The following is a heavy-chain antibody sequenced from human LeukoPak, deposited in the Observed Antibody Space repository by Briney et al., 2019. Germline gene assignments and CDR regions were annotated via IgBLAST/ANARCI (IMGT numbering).Heavy chain of an antibody. CDR3: ARGRFLEWLGNDY. V-gene: IGHV1-8*03. CDR1: VYTFTIYD. J-gene: IGHJ4*02. D-gene: IGHD3-3*01. Sequence: ASVTVSYTASVYTFTIYDINWVRQATGQGLEWMGWMNPNSGNTGYAQKFQGRVTITRNTSISTAYMELSSLRSEDTAVYYCARGRFLEWLGNDYWGQGTLVTVSS. CDR2: MNPNSGNT.